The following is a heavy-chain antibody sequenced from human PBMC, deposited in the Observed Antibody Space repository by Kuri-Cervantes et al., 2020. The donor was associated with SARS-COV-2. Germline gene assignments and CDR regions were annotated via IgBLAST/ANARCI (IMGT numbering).Heavy chain of an antibody. Sequence: SETLSLTCTVSGGSISSSSYYWGWIRQPPGKGLEWIGSIYYSGSTYYNPSLKSRVTISVDTSKNQFSLKLSSVTAADTAVYYCARTQLGMNMDVRGKGTTVTVSS. CDR1: GGSISSSSYY. CDR2: IYYSGST. V-gene: IGHV4-39*01. D-gene: IGHD7-27*01. CDR3: ARTQLGMNMDV. J-gene: IGHJ6*03.